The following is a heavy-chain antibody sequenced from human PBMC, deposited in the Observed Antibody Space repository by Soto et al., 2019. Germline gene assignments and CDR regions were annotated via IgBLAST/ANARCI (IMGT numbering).Heavy chain of an antibody. Sequence: ASVKGSFKASGYTFTSYAMHLGRPAPGQKLERMGWINPSGGSTSYAQKFQGRVTMTRDTSTSTVYMELSSLRSEDTAVYYCARDLGYYDSSGYYPGYFDYWGQGTLVTVSS. CDR2: INPSGGST. V-gene: IGHV1-46*01. J-gene: IGHJ4*02. D-gene: IGHD3-22*01. CDR1: GYTFTSYA. CDR3: ARDLGYYDSSGYYPGYFDY.